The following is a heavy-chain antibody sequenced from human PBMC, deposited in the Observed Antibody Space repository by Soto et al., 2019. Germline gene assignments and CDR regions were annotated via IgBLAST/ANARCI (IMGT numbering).Heavy chain of an antibody. CDR3: AKRLAVARHFDD. V-gene: IGHV3-23*01. D-gene: IGHD5-12*01. Sequence: GGCMELSSAACGLTFCSYWMTWFRQAPGKGLEWVSGITGSGASTHYADSVRGRITISRDNSKDTLYLQVNSLRGDDTSVYYCAKRLAVARHFDDRGQRTLVTAFS. CDR1: GLTFCSYW. J-gene: IGHJ4*02. CDR2: ITGSGAST.